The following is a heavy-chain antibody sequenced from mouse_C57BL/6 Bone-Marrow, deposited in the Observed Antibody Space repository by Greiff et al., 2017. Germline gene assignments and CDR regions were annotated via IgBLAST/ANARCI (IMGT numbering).Heavy chain of an antibody. CDR3: ASGSSAY. V-gene: IGHV1-26*01. CDR2: INPNNGGT. Sequence: VQLQQSGPELVKPGASVKISCKASGYTFTDYYMNWVKQSHGKSLEWIGDINPNNGGTSYNQKFKGKATLTVDKSSSTAYMELRSLTSEDSAVYYSASGSSAYWGQGTLVTVSA. D-gene: IGHD1-1*01. CDR1: GYTFTDYY. J-gene: IGHJ3*01.